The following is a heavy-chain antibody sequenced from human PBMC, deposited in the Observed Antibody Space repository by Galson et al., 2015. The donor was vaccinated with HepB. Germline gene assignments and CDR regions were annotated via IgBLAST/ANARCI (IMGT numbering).Heavy chain of an antibody. D-gene: IGHD2-2*01. CDR2: ISAYNGNT. J-gene: IGHJ6*02. CDR1: GYTFTSYG. CDR3: ARDYCSSTSCYFYYYYGMDV. Sequence: SVKVSCKASGYTFTSYGISWVRQAPGQGLEWMGWISAYNGNTNYAQKLQGRVTMTTDTSTSTAYMELRSLRSDDTAVYYCARDYCSSTSCYFYYYYGMDVWGQGTMVTVSS. V-gene: IGHV1-18*01.